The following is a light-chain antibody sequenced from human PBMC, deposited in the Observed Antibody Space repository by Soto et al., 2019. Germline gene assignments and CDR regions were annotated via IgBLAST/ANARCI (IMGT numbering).Light chain of an antibody. Sequence: DIQMTQSPSSLSASVGDRVTITCQASQDISNYLNWYQQKPGKAPKLLIYDASNLETGVPSRFSGSGSGTDFTFTISILQPEDIATYYCQQYDNFPLMIPRVPPLGPGTKVDIK. V-gene: IGKV1-33*01. J-gene: IGKJ3*01. CDR2: DAS. CDR3: QQYDNFPLMIPRVPP. CDR1: QDISNY.